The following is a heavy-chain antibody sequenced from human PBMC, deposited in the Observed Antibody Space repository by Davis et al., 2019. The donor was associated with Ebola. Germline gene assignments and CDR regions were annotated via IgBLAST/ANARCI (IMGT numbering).Heavy chain of an antibody. D-gene: IGHD3-10*01. Sequence: GGSLRLSCAASGFTFSSYAMSWVRQAPGKGLEWVSYISSSGSSRYYAESVKGRFTISRDNAKNSLYLQMNSLRAEDTAVYYCARSGLDFDYWGQGTLVTVSS. J-gene: IGHJ4*02. CDR2: ISSSGSSR. V-gene: IGHV3-48*04. CDR1: GFTFSSYA. CDR3: ARSGLDFDY.